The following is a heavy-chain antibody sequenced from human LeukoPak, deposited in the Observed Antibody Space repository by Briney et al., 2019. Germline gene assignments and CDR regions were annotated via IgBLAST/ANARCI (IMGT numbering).Heavy chain of an antibody. CDR2: IIPIFGTA. V-gene: IGHV1-69*13. CDR1: GYTFTNYT. Sequence: GASVKVSCKASGYTFTNYTINWVRLAPGQGLEWMGGIIPIFGTANYAQKFQGRVTITADESTSTAYMELSSLRSEDTAVYYCARNGPSMATLGPIDYWGQGTLVTVSS. J-gene: IGHJ4*02. CDR3: ARNGPSMATLGPIDY. D-gene: IGHD5-24*01.